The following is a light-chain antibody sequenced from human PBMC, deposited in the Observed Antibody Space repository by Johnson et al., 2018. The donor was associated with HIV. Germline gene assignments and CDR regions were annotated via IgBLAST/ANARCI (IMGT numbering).Light chain of an antibody. CDR1: SSNIGNNY. J-gene: IGLJ1*01. CDR2: EDN. CDR3: GTWDSSLSVYV. Sequence: QSVLTQTPSVSAAPGQRVTISCSGSSSNIGNNYVSWYQQLPGTAPKLLIYEDNKRPSGIPDRFSGSKSGPSATLGITGLQTGDEADYYCGTWDSSLSVYVFGTGTEVTV. V-gene: IGLV1-51*02.